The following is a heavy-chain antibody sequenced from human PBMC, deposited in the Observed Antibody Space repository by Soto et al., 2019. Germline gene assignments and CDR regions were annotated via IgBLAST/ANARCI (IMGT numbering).Heavy chain of an antibody. CDR1: GYSFTNND. D-gene: IGHD3-16*01. J-gene: IGHJ5*02. CDR3: ARMATFGSLNWFDP. V-gene: IGHV1-8*01. Sequence: GASVKVSCKASGYSFTNNDVTWVRQATGQGLEWMGWMNPGSGDTGYAQKFQGRVTMTSDISIATAYMELSSLRSDDTAIYYCARMATFGSLNWFDPWGQGTLVTVSS. CDR2: MNPGSGDT.